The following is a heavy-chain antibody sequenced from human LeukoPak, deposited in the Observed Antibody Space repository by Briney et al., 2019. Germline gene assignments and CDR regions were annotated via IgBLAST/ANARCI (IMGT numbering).Heavy chain of an antibody. CDR3: ASGITMVRGVMDPLYYFDY. D-gene: IGHD3-10*01. CDR1: GFTFSSYG. Sequence: GSXRLSCAASGFTFSSYGMSWVRQAPWXGLEWASAISGSGGSTYYADSVKGRFTISRDNSKNTLYLQMNSLRAEDTAVYYCASGITMVRGVMDPLYYFDYWGQGTLVTVSS. CDR2: ISGSGGST. V-gene: IGHV3-23*01. J-gene: IGHJ4*02.